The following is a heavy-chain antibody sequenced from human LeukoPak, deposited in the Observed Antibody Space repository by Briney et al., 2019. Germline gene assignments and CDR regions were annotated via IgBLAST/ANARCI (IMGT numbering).Heavy chain of an antibody. J-gene: IGHJ6*02. CDR3: ARDRRKLTSSYYYYYNMDV. CDR2: INPNSGGT. V-gene: IGHV1-2*02. CDR1: GYTFTDYY. D-gene: IGHD1-7*01. Sequence: ASVKVSCKASGYTFTDYYMHCVRQAPGQGLEWMGWINPNSGGTNYAQNFQGRVTMTRDTSITTAYMELSRLKSDDTALYYCARDRRKLTSSYYYYYNMDVWGQGTTVTVSS.